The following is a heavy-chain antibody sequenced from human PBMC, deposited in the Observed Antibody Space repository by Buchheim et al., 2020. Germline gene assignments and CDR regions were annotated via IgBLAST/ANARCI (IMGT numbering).Heavy chain of an antibody. J-gene: IGHJ4*02. Sequence: EVQLLESGGGLVQPGGSLRLSCAASGFTFSSYAMSWVRQAPGKGLEWVSAISGCGGSTYYADSVEGRFTISRDNSKNTLYLQMNSLRAEDTAVYYCAKDVLSGYVGRAYYFDYWGQGTL. D-gene: IGHD5-12*01. V-gene: IGHV3-23*01. CDR1: GFTFSSYA. CDR3: AKDVLSGYVGRAYYFDY. CDR2: ISGCGGST.